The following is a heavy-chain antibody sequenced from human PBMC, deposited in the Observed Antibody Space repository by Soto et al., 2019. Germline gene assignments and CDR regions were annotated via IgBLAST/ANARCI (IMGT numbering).Heavy chain of an antibody. J-gene: IGHJ6*02. Sequence: PSETLSLTCTVSGGSISSGGYYWSWIRQHPGKGLEWIGYIYYSGSTYYNPSLKSRVTISVDTSKNQFSLKLSSVTAADTAVYYCARDRYEYSGYYPQRPSSYNGMDSWGHATTVTVS. CDR1: GGSISSGGYY. V-gene: IGHV4-31*03. CDR2: IYYSGST. D-gene: IGHD3-22*01. CDR3: ARDRYEYSGYYPQRPSSYNGMDS.